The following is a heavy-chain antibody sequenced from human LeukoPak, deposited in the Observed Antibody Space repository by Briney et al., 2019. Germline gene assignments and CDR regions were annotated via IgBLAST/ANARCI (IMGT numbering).Heavy chain of an antibody. J-gene: IGHJ6*03. CDR3: ARDKQLVRGFYYYYYYMDV. D-gene: IGHD6-6*01. CDR1: GGSFSGYY. Sequence: KPSETLSLTCAVYGGSFSGYYWSWIRQPPGKGLEWIGEINHSGSTNYNPSLKSRVTISVDPSKNQFSLKLSSVTAADTAVYYCARDKQLVRGFYYYYYYMDVWGKGTTVTVSS. CDR2: INHSGST. V-gene: IGHV4-34*01.